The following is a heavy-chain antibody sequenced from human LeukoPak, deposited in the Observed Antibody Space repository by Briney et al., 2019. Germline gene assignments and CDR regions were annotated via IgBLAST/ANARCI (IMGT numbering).Heavy chain of an antibody. CDR2: TYYRSKWYN. Sequence: SQTLSLTCVISGDGVSNDSAAWNWIRQSPSRGLEWLGRTYYRSKWYNDYAVSVRGRITVNPDTSKNQFSLHLSSVTPEDTAVYYCARRLTQYDCFDPWGQGILVTVSS. V-gene: IGHV6-1*01. J-gene: IGHJ5*02. CDR1: GDGVSNDSAA. CDR3: ARRLTQYDCFDP. D-gene: IGHD2-2*01.